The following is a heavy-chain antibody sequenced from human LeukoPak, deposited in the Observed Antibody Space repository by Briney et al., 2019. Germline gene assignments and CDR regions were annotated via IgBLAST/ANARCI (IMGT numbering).Heavy chain of an antibody. V-gene: IGHV3-23*01. CDR1: GFTFSINA. Sequence: GGSLRLSCAASGFTFSINAMAWVRQAPGKGLEWVSAISGSGGSTFYADSVKGRFTISRDNSRNTLYLQMNSLRAEDTAVYYCASPLTVYSSRWYVAAFDIWGQGTMVTVSS. J-gene: IGHJ3*02. CDR3: ASPLTVYSSRWYVAAFDI. D-gene: IGHD6-13*01. CDR2: ISGSGGST.